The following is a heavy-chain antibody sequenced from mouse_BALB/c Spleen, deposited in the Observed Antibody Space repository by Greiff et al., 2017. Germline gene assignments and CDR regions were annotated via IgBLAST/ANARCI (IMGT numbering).Heavy chain of an antibody. CDR1: GFTFTDYA. Sequence: QVQLQQSGAELVRPGVSVKISCTGSGFTFTDYAMHWVQQRHAKSLEWLGVISTYYGAASYNQKFKGKATMTVDKSYHTAYMELARLTSEDSAVYYGAKERYRDDGYAIDYWGQGTSVTVSS. CDR3: AKERYRDDGYAIDY. V-gene: IGHV1S137*01. D-gene: IGHD2-12*01. J-gene: IGHJ4*01. CDR2: ISTYYGAA.